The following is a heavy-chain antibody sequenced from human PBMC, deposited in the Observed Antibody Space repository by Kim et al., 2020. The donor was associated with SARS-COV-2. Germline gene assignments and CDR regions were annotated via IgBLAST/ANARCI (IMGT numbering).Heavy chain of an antibody. CDR2: IYPGDSDT. Sequence: GESLKISCKGSGYSFTSYWIGWVRQMPGKGLEWMGIIYPGDSDTRYSPSFQGQVTISADKSISTAYLQWSSLKASDTAMYYCARWAVVAATTYYYCGMDVWGRGTTVTVSS. V-gene: IGHV5-51*01. D-gene: IGHD2-15*01. CDR1: GYSFTSYW. CDR3: ARWAVVAATTYYYCGMDV. J-gene: IGHJ6*02.